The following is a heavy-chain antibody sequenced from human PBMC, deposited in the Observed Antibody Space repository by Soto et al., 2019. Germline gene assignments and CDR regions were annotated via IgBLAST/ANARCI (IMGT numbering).Heavy chain of an antibody. D-gene: IGHD3-22*01. V-gene: IGHV3-30-3*01. CDR3: ARDYYDSSGYYYGPS. CDR1: GFTFSSYA. CDR2: ISYDGSNK. J-gene: IGHJ3*01. Sequence: QVQLVESGGGVVQPGRSLRLSCAASGFTFSSYAMHWVRQAPGKWLEWVAVISYDGSNKYYADSVKGRFTISRDNSKNTLYLQMNSLRAEDTAVYYCARDYYDSSGYYYGPSWGQGTMVTVS.